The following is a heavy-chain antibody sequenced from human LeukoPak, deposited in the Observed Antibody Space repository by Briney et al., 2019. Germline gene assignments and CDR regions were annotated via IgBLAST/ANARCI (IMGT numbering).Heavy chain of an antibody. Sequence: GGSLRLSCAPSGFTLREYYMDGGRQAPGKGLEWGGRIRSKGKRYTTEYAACVKGIFNISRDDSKNSLFLQIDTLNTEDTAVYYCASAFGTVVRGVLNFPFHLWGQGPIVPLSS. V-gene: IGHV3-72*01. CDR3: ASAFGTVVRGVLNFPFHL. J-gene: IGHJ4*03. D-gene: IGHD3-10*01. CDR1: GFTLREYY. CDR2: IRSKGKRYTT.